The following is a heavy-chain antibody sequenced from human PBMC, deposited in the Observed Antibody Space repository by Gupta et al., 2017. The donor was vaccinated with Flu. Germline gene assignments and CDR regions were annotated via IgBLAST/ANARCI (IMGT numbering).Heavy chain of an antibody. CDR3: ATRGGGTTLHTINWYFDL. CDR2: IGGSGCIT. V-gene: IGHV3-23*01. Sequence: EVQLLAYGGGLVQPGGYLRPSCAASGCTFTSYAFTWLRKAHGTGLGWVCAIGGSGCITYYADFLKGRFTIARDNSKNTLYLQMSSLRAEDTAVYDCATRGGGTTLHTINWYFDLWGRGTLVTFSS. D-gene: IGHD2-15*01. CDR1: GCTFTSYA. J-gene: IGHJ2*01.